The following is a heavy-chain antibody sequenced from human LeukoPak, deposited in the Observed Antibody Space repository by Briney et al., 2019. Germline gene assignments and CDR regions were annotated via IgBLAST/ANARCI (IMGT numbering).Heavy chain of an antibody. CDR1: GFTFSSYS. CDR2: ISSSSSTI. V-gene: IGHV3-48*01. D-gene: IGHD2-15*01. Sequence: PGGSLRLSCAASGFTFSSYSMNWVRQAPGKGLEWVSYISSSSSTIYYADSVKGRFTISRDNAKNTLYLQMNSLRAEDTAVYYCARELYCSGGSCYSNDAFDIRGQGTMVTVSS. J-gene: IGHJ3*02. CDR3: ARELYCSGGSCYSNDAFDI.